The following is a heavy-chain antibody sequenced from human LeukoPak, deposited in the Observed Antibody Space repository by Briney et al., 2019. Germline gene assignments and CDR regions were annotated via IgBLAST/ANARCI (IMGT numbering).Heavy chain of an antibody. CDR2: ISSSGNYE. V-gene: IGHV3-21*01. D-gene: IGHD1-26*01. CDR3: ARVQEVGATTHFDY. J-gene: IGHJ4*02. CDR1: AFMFSDYN. Sequence: GGSLRLSCAASAFMFSDYNMNWVRQAPGKGLEWVSSISSSGNYEYYADSVKGRFTISRDSAKNSLSLQMNSLRAEDTAVYYCARVQEVGATTHFDYWGQGTLVTVSS.